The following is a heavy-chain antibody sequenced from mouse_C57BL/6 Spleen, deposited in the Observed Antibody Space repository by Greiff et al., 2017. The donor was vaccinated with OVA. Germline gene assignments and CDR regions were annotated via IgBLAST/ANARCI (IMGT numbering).Heavy chain of an antibody. V-gene: IGHV5-6*01. Sequence: EVNVVESGGDLVKPGGSLKLSCAASGFTFSSYGMSWVRQTPDKRLEWVATISSGGSYTYYPDSVKGRFTISRDNAKNTLYLQMSSLKSEDTAMYYCARHGYDNWYFDVWGTGTTVTVSS. CDR1: GFTFSSYG. J-gene: IGHJ1*03. D-gene: IGHD2-2*01. CDR2: ISSGGSYT. CDR3: ARHGYDNWYFDV.